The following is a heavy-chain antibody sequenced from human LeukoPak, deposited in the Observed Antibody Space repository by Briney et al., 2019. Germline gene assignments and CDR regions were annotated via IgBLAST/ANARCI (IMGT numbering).Heavy chain of an antibody. Sequence: GGSLRLSCAASGFTFSDYYMSWIRQAPGKGLEWVSYISSSGSTIYYADSVKGRFTISRDNAKNSLYLQMNSLRAEDTAVYYCARWASSTMIVVVALDWFDPWGQGTLVTVSP. D-gene: IGHD3-22*01. CDR2: ISSSGSTI. CDR3: ARWASSTMIVVVALDWFDP. CDR1: GFTFSDYY. V-gene: IGHV3-11*01. J-gene: IGHJ5*02.